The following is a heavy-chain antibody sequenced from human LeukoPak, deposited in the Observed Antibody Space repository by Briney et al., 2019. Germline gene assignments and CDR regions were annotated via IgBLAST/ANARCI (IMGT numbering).Heavy chain of an antibody. V-gene: IGHV4-30-2*01. Sequence: PSQTLSLTCTVSGGSISSGGYYWSWIRQPPGKGLEWIGYIYHSGSTNYNPSLKSRVTISVDTSKNQFSLKLSSVTAADTAVYYCARDYVAAAGWFDPWGQGTLVTVSS. CDR1: GGSISSGGYY. CDR3: ARDYVAAAGWFDP. D-gene: IGHD6-13*01. J-gene: IGHJ5*02. CDR2: IYHSGST.